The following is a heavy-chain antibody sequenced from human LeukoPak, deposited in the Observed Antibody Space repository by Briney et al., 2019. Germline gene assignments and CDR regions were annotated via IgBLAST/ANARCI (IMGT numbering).Heavy chain of an antibody. J-gene: IGHJ3*02. Sequence: GGSLRLSCAASGFTFSSYGMHWVRQAPGKGLEWVAVIWYDGSNKYYADSVKGRFTISRDISKNTLYLQMNSLRAEDTAVYYCARAMVYYDSSSAFDIWGQGTMVTVSS. D-gene: IGHD3-22*01. CDR1: GFTFSSYG. CDR2: IWYDGSNK. V-gene: IGHV3-33*01. CDR3: ARAMVYYDSSSAFDI.